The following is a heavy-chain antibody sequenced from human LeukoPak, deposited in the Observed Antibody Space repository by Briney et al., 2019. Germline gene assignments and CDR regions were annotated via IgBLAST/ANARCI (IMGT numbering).Heavy chain of an antibody. V-gene: IGHV4-38-2*02. Sequence: PSETLSLTWTVSGYSISSGNYWGWIRQPPGKGLEWIGSIYHSGSTYYNPSLKSRVTISVDTSKNQFSLKLSSVAAADTAVYYCERGFIAVAGTIEYWGQGTLVTVSS. J-gene: IGHJ4*02. CDR3: ERGFIAVAGTIEY. CDR2: IYHSGST. CDR1: GYSISSGNY. D-gene: IGHD6-19*01.